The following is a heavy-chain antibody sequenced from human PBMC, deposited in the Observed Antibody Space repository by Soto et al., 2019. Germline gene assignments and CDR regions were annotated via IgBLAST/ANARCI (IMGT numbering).Heavy chain of an antibody. CDR2: ISGSGGST. CDR1: GFTFSSYA. CDR3: AKRVVSCDYDY. Sequence: PGGSLRLSCAASGFTFSSYAMSWVRQAPGKGMEWVSAISGSGGSTYYADSVKGRFTISRDNSKNTLYLQMNSLRAVYMAVYYCAKRVVSCDYDYWGQGTLVTVSS. D-gene: IGHD4-17*01. V-gene: IGHV3-23*01. J-gene: IGHJ4*02.